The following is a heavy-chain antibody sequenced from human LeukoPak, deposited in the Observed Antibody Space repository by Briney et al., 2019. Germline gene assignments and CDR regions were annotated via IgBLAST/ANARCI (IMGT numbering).Heavy chain of an antibody. D-gene: IGHD2-15*01. V-gene: IGHV1-69*13. CDR3: ARDDYCSGGSCRNNWFDP. Sequence: GASVKVSCKASGGTFSSYAISWVRQAPGQGLEWMGGIIPIFGTANYAQKFQGRVTITADESTSTAYMELSSLRSEDTAVYYCARDDYCSGGSCRNNWFDPWGQGTLVTVSS. J-gene: IGHJ5*02. CDR1: GGTFSSYA. CDR2: IIPIFGTA.